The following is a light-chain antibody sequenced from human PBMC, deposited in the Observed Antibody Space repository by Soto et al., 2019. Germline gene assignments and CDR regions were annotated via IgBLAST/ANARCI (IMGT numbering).Light chain of an antibody. CDR3: QQYGSTPPYT. Sequence: IVLTQSPGTLSLSPGERATLSCRASQSVKSSYLAWYQQKPGQAPRLLIYGASSRAAGIPDKFSGSGSGTDFTLTISRLETEDFAVYYCQQYGSTPPYTFGQGTKLEMK. V-gene: IGKV3-20*01. J-gene: IGKJ2*01. CDR1: QSVKSSY. CDR2: GAS.